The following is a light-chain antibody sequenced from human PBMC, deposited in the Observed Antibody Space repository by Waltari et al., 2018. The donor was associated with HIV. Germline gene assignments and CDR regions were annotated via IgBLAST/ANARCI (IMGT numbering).Light chain of an antibody. V-gene: IGLV7-46*01. J-gene: IGLJ2*01. CDR3: SLSFGGAAV. CDR1: TGVVPSGQW. CDR2: DTT. Sequence: QAVVTQEPSLTVPPGGTVPLTCGSSTGVVPSGQWPYWFQQTPGQAPRPVIYDTTNKHTWTPSRFSGSLLGGKAVLTLSGAQPEDEADYYCSLSFGGAAVFGGGTHVTVL.